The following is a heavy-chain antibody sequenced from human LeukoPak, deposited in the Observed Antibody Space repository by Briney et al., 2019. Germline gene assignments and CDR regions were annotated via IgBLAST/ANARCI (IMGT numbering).Heavy chain of an antibody. Sequence: GGSLRLSCAASGFTFSDYYMSWIRQAPGKGLEWVSYITNIDSTIYYADSVQGRFTISRDNTKNSLYLQMNSLRAEDTAVYYCAILCSTTGNTVPSFDYWGQGTLVTVSS. D-gene: IGHD4-17*01. CDR3: AILCSTTGNTVPSFDY. CDR2: ITNIDSTI. CDR1: GFTFSDYY. J-gene: IGHJ4*02. V-gene: IGHV3-11*01.